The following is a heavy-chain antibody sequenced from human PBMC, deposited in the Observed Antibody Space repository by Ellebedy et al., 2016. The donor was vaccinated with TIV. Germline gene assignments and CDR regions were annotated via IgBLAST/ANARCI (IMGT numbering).Heavy chain of an antibody. J-gene: IGHJ4*02. CDR1: GGSIGTYY. D-gene: IGHD2-15*01. CDR3: ARGPGLLIGY. Sequence: MPSETLSLTCTVSGGSIGTYYWNWVRQPPGKGLEWIGNIYYSGRTNYNPSLNSRLTISVDTSKNQFSLKLRSVTAADTAVYYCARGPGLLIGYWGQGALVTVSS. CDR2: IYYSGRT. V-gene: IGHV4-59*08.